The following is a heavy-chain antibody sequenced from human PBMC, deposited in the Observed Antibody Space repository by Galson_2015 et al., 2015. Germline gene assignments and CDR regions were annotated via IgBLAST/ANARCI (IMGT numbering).Heavy chain of an antibody. Sequence: SLRLSCAASGFTFSSYSMNWVRQAPGKGLAWVSYISSSSSTIYYADSVKGRFTISRDNAKNSLYLQMNSLRAEDTAVYYCASSDCSSTSCHGMDVWGQGTTVTVSS. CDR3: ASSDCSSTSCHGMDV. CDR2: ISSSSSTI. D-gene: IGHD2-2*01. CDR1: GFTFSSYS. V-gene: IGHV3-48*01. J-gene: IGHJ6*02.